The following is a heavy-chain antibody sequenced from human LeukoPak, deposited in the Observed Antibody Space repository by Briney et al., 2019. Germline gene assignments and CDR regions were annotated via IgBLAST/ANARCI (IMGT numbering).Heavy chain of an antibody. J-gene: IGHJ3*02. Sequence: GASVKVSCKASGGDFSNYGISWVRQAPGQGLEWMGGIIPIFGTANYAQKFQGRVTITADKSTSTAYMELSSLRSEDTAVYYCARESSSTSWYKSGAFDIWGQGTMVTVSS. D-gene: IGHD2-2*01. CDR2: IIPIFGTA. V-gene: IGHV1-69*06. CDR1: GGDFSNYG. CDR3: ARESSSTSWYKSGAFDI.